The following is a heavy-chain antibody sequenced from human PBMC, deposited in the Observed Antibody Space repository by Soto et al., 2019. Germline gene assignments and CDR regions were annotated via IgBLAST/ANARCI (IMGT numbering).Heavy chain of an antibody. Sequence: PGWSLRLSCEATVFTFSSHEMNWIRQTPGKRLEWIAKISVSGSTINYADSVKGRFTISRDNVQRTLHLQMDSLRVEDTGVYYCARGGVYWGRGTLVTVSS. V-gene: IGHV3-48*03. J-gene: IGHJ1*01. CDR2: ISVSGSTI. D-gene: IGHD2-8*01. CDR1: VFTFSSHE. CDR3: ARGGVY.